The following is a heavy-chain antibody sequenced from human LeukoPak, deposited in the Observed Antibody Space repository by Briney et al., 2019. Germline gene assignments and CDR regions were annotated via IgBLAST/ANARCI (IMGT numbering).Heavy chain of an antibody. CDR2: ISGGGAST. Sequence: PGGSLRLSCAASGFTFSSYAMSWVRQAPGKGLKWVSAISGGGASTYYVDSVKGRLTISRDNSKNTLFLQMNSLRAEDTAVYYYAKGMNYYDTSGYLYWGQGTLVTVSS. J-gene: IGHJ4*02. CDR1: GFTFSSYA. V-gene: IGHV3-23*01. D-gene: IGHD3-22*01. CDR3: AKGMNYYDTSGYLY.